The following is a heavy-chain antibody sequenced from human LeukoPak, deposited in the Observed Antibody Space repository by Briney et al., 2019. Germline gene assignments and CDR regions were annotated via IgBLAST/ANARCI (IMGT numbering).Heavy chain of an antibody. D-gene: IGHD2-21*01. CDR1: GFTFSSYT. CDR2: ISSSSSFI. J-gene: IGHJ5*02. V-gene: IGHV3-21*01. CDR3: ARDRSVGDDRQYNWFDP. Sequence: MPGGSLRLSCAASGFTFSSYTINWVRQAPGKGLEWVSSISSSSSFIYYTDSVKGRFTISRDNAKNTLYLQMNSLRAEDTAVYYCARDRSVGDDRQYNWFDPWGQGTLVTVSS.